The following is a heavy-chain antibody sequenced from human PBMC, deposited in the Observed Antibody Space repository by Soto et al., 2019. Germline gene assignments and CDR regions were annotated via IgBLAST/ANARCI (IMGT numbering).Heavy chain of an antibody. Sequence: ASVKVSCKASGYTFTGYYMHWVRQAPGQGLEWMGWVNPNSGGTNYAQKFQGWVTMTRDTSISTAYMELSRLRSDDTAVYYCARGASYYSMYYHCYGMDVWGQGTTVTVSS. CDR2: VNPNSGGT. CDR3: ARGASYYSMYYHCYGMDV. V-gene: IGHV1-2*04. D-gene: IGHD2-15*01. CDR1: GYTFTGYY. J-gene: IGHJ6*02.